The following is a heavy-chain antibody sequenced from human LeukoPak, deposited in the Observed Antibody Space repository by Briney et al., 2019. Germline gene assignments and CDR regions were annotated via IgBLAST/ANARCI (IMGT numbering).Heavy chain of an antibody. CDR1: GGTFSSYA. V-gene: IGHV1-69*04. Sequence: SVKVSCKASGGTFSSYAISWVRQAPGQGLEWMGRIIPILGVANYAQKFQGRVTITADKSTSTAYMELSSLRSEDTAVYYCASNYDILTGYSSYYFDYWGQGTLVTVSS. J-gene: IGHJ4*02. CDR3: ASNYDILTGYSSYYFDY. CDR2: IIPILGVA. D-gene: IGHD3-9*01.